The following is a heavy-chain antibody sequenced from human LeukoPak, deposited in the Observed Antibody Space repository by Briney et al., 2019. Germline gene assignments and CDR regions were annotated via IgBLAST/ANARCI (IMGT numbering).Heavy chain of an antibody. Sequence: PSETLSLSCTVSGGSSSSYYWSWTRQPPGKGLEWIGYVYYSGSTNYNPSLKSRVTISVDTSKKQFSLKLSSVTAADTAVYYCARGGSRQSSSSDFDYWGQGTLVTVSS. J-gene: IGHJ4*02. V-gene: IGHV4-59*01. CDR2: VYYSGST. CDR3: ARGGSRQSSSSDFDY. CDR1: GGSSSSYY. D-gene: IGHD6-6*01.